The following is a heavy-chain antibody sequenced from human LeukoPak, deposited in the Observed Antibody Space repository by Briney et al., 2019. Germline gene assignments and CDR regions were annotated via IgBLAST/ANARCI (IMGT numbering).Heavy chain of an antibody. CDR1: GGTFSSYA. CDR2: IIPIFGTA. V-gene: IGHV1-69*13. D-gene: IGHD2-8*01. Sequence: SVKVSCKASGGTFSSYAISWVRQAPGQGLEWMGGIIPIFGTANYAQEFQGRVTITADESTSTAYMELSSLRSEDTAVYYCARGDIVLMVYAPSSSWFDPWGQGTLVTVSS. CDR3: ARGDIVLMVYAPSSSWFDP. J-gene: IGHJ5*02.